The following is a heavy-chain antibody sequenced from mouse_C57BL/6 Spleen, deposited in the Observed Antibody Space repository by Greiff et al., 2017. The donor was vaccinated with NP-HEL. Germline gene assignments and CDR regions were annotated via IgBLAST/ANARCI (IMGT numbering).Heavy chain of an antibody. Sequence: QVQLKESGAELVKPGASVKISCKASGYAFSSYWMNWVKQRPGKGLEWIGQIYPGDGDTNYNGKFKGKATLTADKSSSTAYMQLSSLTSEDSAVYFCARSHYYDYDAWFAYWGQGTLVTVSA. CDR2: IYPGDGDT. CDR1: GYAFSSYW. J-gene: IGHJ3*01. CDR3: ARSHYYDYDAWFAY. V-gene: IGHV1-80*01. D-gene: IGHD2-4*01.